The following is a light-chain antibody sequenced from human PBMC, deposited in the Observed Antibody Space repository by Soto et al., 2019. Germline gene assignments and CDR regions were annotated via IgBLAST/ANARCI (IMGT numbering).Light chain of an antibody. CDR2: DTS. Sequence: EVVLTQSPATLSLSPGETATLSCRASQSVSRDLAWYQQTPGQAPRLLIYDTSNRATGIPARFSSSGSGTDFTLTISSLEPEDFALYFCQQRSDWPQITFGQGTRLEIK. CDR1: QSVSRD. V-gene: IGKV3-11*01. J-gene: IGKJ5*01. CDR3: QQRSDWPQIT.